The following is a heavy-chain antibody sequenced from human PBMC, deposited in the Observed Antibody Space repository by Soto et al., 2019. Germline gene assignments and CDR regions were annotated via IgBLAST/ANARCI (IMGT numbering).Heavy chain of an antibody. D-gene: IGHD3-22*01. CDR2: IIPIFGTA. CDR3: ASGPLPLYYYDSSGPSAFDI. J-gene: IGHJ3*02. Sequence: ASVKVSCKASGGTFSSYAISWVRQAPGQGLKWMGGIIPIFGTANYAQKFQGRVTITADESTSTAYMELSSLRSEDTAVYYCASGPLPLYYYDSSGPSAFDIWGQGTMVTVSS. CDR1: GGTFSSYA. V-gene: IGHV1-69*13.